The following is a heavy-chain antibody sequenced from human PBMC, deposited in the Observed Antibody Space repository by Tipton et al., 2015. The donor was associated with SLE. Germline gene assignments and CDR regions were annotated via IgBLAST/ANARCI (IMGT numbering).Heavy chain of an antibody. D-gene: IGHD4-17*01. CDR1: GFTFSTYV. V-gene: IGHV3-30*04. Sequence: SLRLSCAASGFTFSTYVMHWVRQAPGRGLEWVAVLSSDGSHTNYAVSVKGRFTISRDNSENSLYLQMNSLRTEDTAVYYCARVPGDYSYYFDYWGQGTLVTVSS. J-gene: IGHJ4*02. CDR2: LSSDGSHT. CDR3: ARVPGDYSYYFDY.